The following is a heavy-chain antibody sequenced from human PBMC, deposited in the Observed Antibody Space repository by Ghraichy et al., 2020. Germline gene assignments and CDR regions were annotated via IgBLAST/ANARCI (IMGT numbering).Heavy chain of an antibody. J-gene: IGHJ4*02. CDR1: GFTFSKYW. Sequence: GGSLRLSCAASGFTFSKYWMNWVRQAPGKGLEWVANIEQGGNDKYYVDSVKGRFTISRDNAKNSLYLQMNSLRAEDTAVYYCATDLFSSSSDFDYWGQGTLVTVSS. D-gene: IGHD6-6*01. CDR2: IEQGGNDK. V-gene: IGHV3-7*01. CDR3: ATDLFSSSSDFDY.